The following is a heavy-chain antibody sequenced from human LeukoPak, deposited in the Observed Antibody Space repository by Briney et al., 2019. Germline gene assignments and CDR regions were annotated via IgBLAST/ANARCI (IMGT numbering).Heavy chain of an antibody. V-gene: IGHV4-34*01. CDR1: GGSISSYY. CDR3: ARRLYQLLFYNWFDP. D-gene: IGHD2-2*01. Sequence: SETLSLTCTVSGGSISSYYWSWIRQPPGKGLEWIGEINHSGSTNYNPSLKSRVTISVDTSKNQFSLKLSSVTAADTAVYYCARRLYQLLFYNWFDPWGQGTLVTVSS. J-gene: IGHJ5*02. CDR2: INHSGST.